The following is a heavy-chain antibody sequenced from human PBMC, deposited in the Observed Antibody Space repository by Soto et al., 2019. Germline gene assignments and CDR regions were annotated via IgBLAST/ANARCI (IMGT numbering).Heavy chain of an antibody. CDR2: IWYDGSNK. D-gene: IGHD6-13*01. J-gene: IGHJ3*02. V-gene: IGHV3-33*01. Sequence: QVQLVESGGGVVQPGRSLRLSCAASGFTFSSYGMHWVRQAPGKGLEWVAVIWYDGSNKYYADSVKGRFTISRDNSKNTLYLQMNSLRAADTAVYYCARDEAASAGDAFDIWGQGTMVTVSS. CDR3: ARDEAASAGDAFDI. CDR1: GFTFSSYG.